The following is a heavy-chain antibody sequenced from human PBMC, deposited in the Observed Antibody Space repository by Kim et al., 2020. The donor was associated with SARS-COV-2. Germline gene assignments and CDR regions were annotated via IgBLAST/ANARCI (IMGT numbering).Heavy chain of an antibody. CDR2: TYPDDGNT. V-gene: IGHV1-3*01. D-gene: IGHD3-16*01. CDR1: GYTFARHT. J-gene: IGHJ6*02. Sequence: ASVKVSCKASGYTFARHTMHWVRQAPGQRLEWTGWTYPDDGNTKNSQKFQGRVTITRDTAATTIYMEMSSLRFEDTAVYFCARDALGGAPYGLDVWGQGTTITVSS. CDR3: ARDALGGAPYGLDV.